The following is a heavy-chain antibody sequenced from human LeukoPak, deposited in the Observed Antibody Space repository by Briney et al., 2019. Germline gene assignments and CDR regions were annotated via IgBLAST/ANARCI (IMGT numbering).Heavy chain of an antibody. J-gene: IGHJ4*02. CDR1: GFTFSSYW. V-gene: IGHV3-7*04. CDR2: IKQDGGDE. D-gene: IGHD3-22*01. Sequence: GGSLRLSCAASGFTFSSYWMSWVRQAPGKGLEWVANIKQDGGDENYVVSVKGRFTISRDNAKNSLYLQMSSLRVDDTAVYYCASDDFSGYSYWGQGTLVTVFS. CDR3: ASDDFSGYSY.